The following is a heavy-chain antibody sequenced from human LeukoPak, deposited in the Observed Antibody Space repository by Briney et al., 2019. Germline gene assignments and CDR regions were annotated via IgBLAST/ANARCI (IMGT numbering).Heavy chain of an antibody. V-gene: IGHV3-11*04. CDR2: ISSSGSTI. CDR1: GFTFSDYY. CDR3: ARDSYLLHYYFDY. Sequence: GGSLRLSCAASGFTFSDYYMSWIRQAPGKGLEWVSYISSSGSTIYYADSVKGRFTISRDNSKNTLYLQMNSLRAEDTAVYYCARDSYLLHYYFDYWGQGTLVTVSS. D-gene: IGHD3-16*02. J-gene: IGHJ4*02.